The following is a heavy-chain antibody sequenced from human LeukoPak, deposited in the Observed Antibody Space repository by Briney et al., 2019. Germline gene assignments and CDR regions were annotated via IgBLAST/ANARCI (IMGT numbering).Heavy chain of an antibody. J-gene: IGHJ4*02. D-gene: IGHD3-10*01. Sequence: ASVKVSCKVSGYTLTELSMHWVRQAPGKGLEWMGGFDPEDGEIIYAQKFQGRVTMTEDTSTDTAYMELSSPRSEDTAVYYCARDQGYGSGSPDYWGQGTLVTVSS. CDR1: GYTLTELS. CDR3: ARDQGYGSGSPDY. V-gene: IGHV1-24*01. CDR2: FDPEDGEI.